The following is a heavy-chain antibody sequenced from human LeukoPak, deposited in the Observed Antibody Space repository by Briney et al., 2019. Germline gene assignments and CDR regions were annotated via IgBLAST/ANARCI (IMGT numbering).Heavy chain of an antibody. J-gene: IGHJ2*01. D-gene: IGHD5-12*01. CDR3: ARVRKYSGYYSWYFDL. CDR2: IRYDGSNK. Sequence: GGSLRLSCAASGFTFSSYGMHWVRQAPGKGLEWVAFIRYDGSNKYYADSVKGRFTISRDNSKNTLYLQMNSLRAEDTAVYYCARVRKYSGYYSWYFDLWGRGTLVTVSS. V-gene: IGHV3-30*02. CDR1: GFTFSSYG.